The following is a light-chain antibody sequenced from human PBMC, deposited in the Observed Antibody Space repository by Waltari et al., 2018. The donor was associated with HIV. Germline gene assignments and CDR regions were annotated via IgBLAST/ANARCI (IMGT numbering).Light chain of an antibody. CDR1: SSDVGGYNY. CDR3: SSYTSSSTRV. V-gene: IGLV2-14*01. CDR2: EFS. Sequence: QSALTQPASVSGSPGQSITISCTGTSSDVGGYNYVSWYQQHPGKAPQLMIYEFSNRPSGVSNPFPGSKSGNTSSLTISGLQAEDEADYYCSSYTSSSTRVFGGGTKLTVL. J-gene: IGLJ2*01.